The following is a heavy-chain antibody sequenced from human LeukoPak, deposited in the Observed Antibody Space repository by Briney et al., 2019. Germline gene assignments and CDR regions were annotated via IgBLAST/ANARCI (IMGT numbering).Heavy chain of an antibody. Sequence: GGSLRLSCAASGFTFTNYALSWVRQAPGKGLEWISSVGAGGGGTYYSDSVKGRFAISRDNSKDTLYLQMNSLRGEDTAVYYCATDPYSTGWRGGDYFDSWGHGTLVTVSS. CDR1: GFTFTNYA. J-gene: IGHJ4*01. D-gene: IGHD6-19*01. CDR2: VGAGGGGT. V-gene: IGHV3-23*01. CDR3: ATDPYSTGWRGGDYFDS.